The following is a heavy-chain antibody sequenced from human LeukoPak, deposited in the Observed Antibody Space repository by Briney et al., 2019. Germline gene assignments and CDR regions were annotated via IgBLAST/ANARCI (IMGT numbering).Heavy chain of an antibody. Sequence: GGSLRLSCAASGFTFSSYAMSWVRQAPGKGLEWVSAISGSGGSTYYADSVKGRFTISRDNSKNTLYLQMNSLRAEDTAVYYCANLTPYYYDSSGYFDYWGQGTLVTVSS. CDR3: ANLTPYYYDSSGYFDY. J-gene: IGHJ4*02. CDR1: GFTFSSYA. V-gene: IGHV3-23*01. D-gene: IGHD3-22*01. CDR2: ISGSGGST.